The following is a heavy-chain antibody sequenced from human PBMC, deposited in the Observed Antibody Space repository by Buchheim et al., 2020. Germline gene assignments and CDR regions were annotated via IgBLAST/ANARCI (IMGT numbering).Heavy chain of an antibody. CDR3: ARHDSGYYYYYYGMDV. V-gene: IGHV4-61*02. CDR1: GGSISSGSYY. CDR2: IYTSGST. D-gene: IGHD3-22*01. Sequence: QVQLQESGPGLVKPSQTLSLTCTVSGGSISSGSYYWSWIRQPAGKGLEWIGRIYTSGSTNYNPSLKRRVTRAVATSNNQFSLKLSSVTAADTAVYYCARHDSGYYYYYYGMDVWGQGTT. J-gene: IGHJ6*02.